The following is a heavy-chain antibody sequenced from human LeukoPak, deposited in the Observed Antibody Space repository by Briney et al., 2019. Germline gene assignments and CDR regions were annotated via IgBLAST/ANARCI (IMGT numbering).Heavy chain of an antibody. D-gene: IGHD3-10*01. CDR3: ARDNVWFKVAYYFGMDV. CDR1: GFTFSGYP. Sequence: PGRSLRLSCAASGFTFSGYPMHWVRQAPGKGLEWLAVISNDGTTKYYADSVKARFTTSRDNSNNTLYLQMNSLRREDTALYYCARDNVWFKVAYYFGMDVWGQGTTVTVSS. J-gene: IGHJ6*02. V-gene: IGHV3-30-3*01. CDR2: ISNDGTTK.